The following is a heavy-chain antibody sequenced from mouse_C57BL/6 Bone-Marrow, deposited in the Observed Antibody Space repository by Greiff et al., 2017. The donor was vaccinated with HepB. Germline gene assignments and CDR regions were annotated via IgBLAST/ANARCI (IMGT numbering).Heavy chain of an antibody. J-gene: IGHJ4*01. V-gene: IGHV1-69*01. CDR3: ARCDYDRGGYYAMDY. Sequence: QVHVKQPGAELVMPGASVKLSCKASGYTFTSYWMHWVKQRPGQGLEWIGEIDPSDSYTNYNQKFKGKSTLTVDKSSSTAYMQLSSLTSEDSAVYYCARCDYDRGGYYAMDYWGQGTSVTVSS. CDR2: IDPSDSYT. D-gene: IGHD2-4*01. CDR1: GYTFTSYW.